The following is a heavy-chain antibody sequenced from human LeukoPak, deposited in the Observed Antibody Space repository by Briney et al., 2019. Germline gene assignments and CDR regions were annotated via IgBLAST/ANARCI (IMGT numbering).Heavy chain of an antibody. Sequence: SETLSLTCTVSGTSITSYYWSWIRQPPGKGLEWVGYIYYSGSTNYNPSLKSRAPIPLDTSKNLFSLKLTSVTAADTAIYYCAKSRCGSTSTNYYMDVWGKGTTVTVSS. CDR2: IYYSGST. J-gene: IGHJ6*03. V-gene: IGHV4-59*01. CDR1: GTSITSYY. D-gene: IGHD2-2*01. CDR3: AKSRCGSTSTNYYMDV.